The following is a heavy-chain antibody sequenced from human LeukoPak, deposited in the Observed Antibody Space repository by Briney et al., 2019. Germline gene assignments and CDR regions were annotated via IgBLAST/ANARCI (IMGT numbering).Heavy chain of an antibody. CDR1: GFTFSSYG. J-gene: IGHJ4*02. CDR2: IRYDGSNK. D-gene: IGHD6-19*01. V-gene: IGHV3-30*02. CDR3: ARDRVEGIAVAGTLGY. Sequence: GGSLRLSCAASGFTFSSYGMHWVRQAPGKGLEWVAFIRYDGSNKYYADSVKGRFTISRDNSKNTLYLQMNSLRAEDTAVYYCARDRVEGIAVAGTLGYWGQGTLVTVSS.